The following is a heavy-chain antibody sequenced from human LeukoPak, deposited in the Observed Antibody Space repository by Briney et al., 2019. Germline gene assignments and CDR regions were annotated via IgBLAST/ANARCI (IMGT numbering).Heavy chain of an antibody. CDR3: ATQLYSSSWGYWFDP. J-gene: IGHJ5*02. CDR1: GGSISSSSYY. CDR2: IYYSGSA. D-gene: IGHD6-6*01. V-gene: IGHV4-39*01. Sequence: SETLSLTCTVSGGSISSSSYYWGWIRQPPGKGLEWIGSIYYSGSAYYNPSLKSRVTISVDTSKNQFSLKLSSVTAADTAVYYCATQLYSSSWGYWFDPWGQGTLVTVSS.